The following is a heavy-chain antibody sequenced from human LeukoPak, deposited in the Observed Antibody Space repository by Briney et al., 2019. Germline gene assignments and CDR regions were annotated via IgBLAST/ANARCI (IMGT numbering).Heavy chain of an antibody. J-gene: IGHJ4*02. Sequence: PGGSLRLSCAASGFTFSSYAMHWVRQAPGKGLEWVAVISFDGSSKSYADSVKGRFTISRDNSKNTLYLQVNSLRAEDTAVYYCARDPYDTSGYFYYYWGQGTLVTVSS. V-gene: IGHV3-30-3*01. CDR1: GFTFSSYA. D-gene: IGHD3-22*01. CDR3: ARDPYDTSGYFYYY. CDR2: ISFDGSSK.